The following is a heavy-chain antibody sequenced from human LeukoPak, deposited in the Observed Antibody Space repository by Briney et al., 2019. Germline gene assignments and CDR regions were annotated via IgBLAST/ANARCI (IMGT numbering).Heavy chain of an antibody. Sequence: GRSLRLSCTVSGFTFDDYAMHWVRHTPGKGLEWGAGITWNRDNIGYGDSVKGRFTISRDNVKNVLYLQMNSLRPEDTALYYYAKDLSSAITSALVLDVWGQGTTV. V-gene: IGHV3-9*01. D-gene: IGHD3-22*01. CDR2: ITWNRDNI. CDR3: AKDLSSAITSALVLDV. CDR1: GFTFDDYA. J-gene: IGHJ6*02.